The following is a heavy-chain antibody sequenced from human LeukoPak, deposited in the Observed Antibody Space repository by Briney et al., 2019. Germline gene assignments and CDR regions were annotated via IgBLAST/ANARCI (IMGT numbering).Heavy chain of an antibody. V-gene: IGHV3-23*01. CDR3: ARDPRDGYNFDA. J-gene: IGHJ6*03. D-gene: IGHD5-24*01. Sequence: GGSLRLSCAASGFTFSSYAMSWVRQAPGKGLEWVSTITGSGDRTYYADSVKGRFTISRENPKNTQSLQMKSVRAEDTAVDYCARDPRDGYNFDARGTGTTVT. CDR1: GFTFSSYA. CDR2: ITGSGDRT.